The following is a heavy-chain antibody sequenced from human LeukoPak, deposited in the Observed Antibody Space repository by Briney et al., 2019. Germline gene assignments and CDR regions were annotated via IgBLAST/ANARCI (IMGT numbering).Heavy chain of an antibody. Sequence: SETLSLTCTVSGGSISSYYWSWIRQPAGKGLEWIGRIYTSGSTNYNPSLKSRVTMSVDTSKNQFSLKLSSVTAADTAVYYCARDISLSSYYDSSXXXWFDPWGQGTLVTVSS. CDR1: GGSISSYY. V-gene: IGHV4-4*07. CDR2: IYTSGST. CDR3: ARDISLSSYYDSSXXXWFDP. D-gene: IGHD3-22*01. J-gene: IGHJ5*02.